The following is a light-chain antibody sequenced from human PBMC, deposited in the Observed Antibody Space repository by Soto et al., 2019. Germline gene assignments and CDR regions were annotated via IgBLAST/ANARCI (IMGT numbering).Light chain of an antibody. CDR3: QQYDSYSWT. Sequence: DIQMTQSPSTLSTSVGDRVTITCRASQRISSWVAWYQQKPGKAPKLLIYDASTLESGVPSRFSGSGSGTDFTLTINSLQPYDFATYYCQQYDSYSWTFAQGTKVEVK. V-gene: IGKV1-5*01. CDR1: QRISSW. CDR2: DAS. J-gene: IGKJ1*01.